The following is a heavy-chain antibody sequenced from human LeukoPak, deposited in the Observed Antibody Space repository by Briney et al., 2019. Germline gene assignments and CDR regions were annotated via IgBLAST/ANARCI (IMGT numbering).Heavy chain of an antibody. J-gene: IGHJ5*02. Sequence: ASVKVSCKASGYSFSSYGMSWVRQAPGQGLEWMGWISAYNGNTNYAQKLQGRVTMTTDTSTSTAYMELRSLRSDDTAVYYCARDPLYCSGGSCYSGGFDPWGQGTLVTVSS. CDR1: GYSFSSYG. CDR2: ISAYNGNT. V-gene: IGHV1-18*01. CDR3: ARDPLYCSGGSCYSGGFDP. D-gene: IGHD2-15*01.